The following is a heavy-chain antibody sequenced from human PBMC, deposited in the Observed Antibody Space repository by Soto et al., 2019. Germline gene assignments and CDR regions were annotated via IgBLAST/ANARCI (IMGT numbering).Heavy chain of an antibody. CDR3: AGGRDYDY. CDR1: GGSITTSDL. D-gene: IGHD1-26*01. V-gene: IGHV4-4*02. CDR2: IAHAGHT. Sequence: HVQLTESGPGLVRPSGTPSLTCDVSGGSITTSDLWTWGRQFPGKGLEWIGEIAHAGHTNYNPSLTGRVTMSVDLSHSQFSLNVASVTAADTAVYFCAGGRDYDYWGQGTLVAVSS. J-gene: IGHJ4*02.